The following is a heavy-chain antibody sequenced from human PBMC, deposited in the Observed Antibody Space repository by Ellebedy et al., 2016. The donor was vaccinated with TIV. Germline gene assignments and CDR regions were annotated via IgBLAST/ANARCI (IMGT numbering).Heavy chain of an antibody. D-gene: IGHD3-16*01. Sequence: GGSLRLSXAASGFTFSDSYMTWIRQAPGKGLVWVSRINSDGTTTNYADSVKGRFTVSRDNTNDTLYLQMTNIRDDDTAVYYCARDRGGGVVPDYWGRGTMVTVSS. CDR2: INSDGTTT. J-gene: IGHJ4*02. CDR1: GFTFSDSY. CDR3: ARDRGGGVVPDY. V-gene: IGHV3-74*01.